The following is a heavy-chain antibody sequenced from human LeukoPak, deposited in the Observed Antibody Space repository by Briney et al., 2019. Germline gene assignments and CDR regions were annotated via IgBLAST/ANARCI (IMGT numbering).Heavy chain of an antibody. CDR2: IYYSGST. CDR1: GGSISSGDYY. V-gene: IGHV4-31*03. D-gene: IGHD3-16*01. Sequence: SETLSLTCTVSGGSISSGDYYWSWIRQHPGKGLEWIGYIYYSGSTYYNPSLKSRVTISIDRSKNQFSLKLSSVTAADTAVYYCARERWGFKSSRGDWFDPWGQGTLVTVSS. CDR3: ARERWGFKSSRGDWFDP. J-gene: IGHJ5*02.